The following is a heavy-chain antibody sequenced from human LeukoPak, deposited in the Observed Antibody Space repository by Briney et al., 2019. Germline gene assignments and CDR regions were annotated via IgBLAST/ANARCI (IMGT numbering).Heavy chain of an antibody. CDR3: ARSTVVNNLDY. Sequence: SETLSLTXTVSGYSISSGYYWGWIRQPPGKGLEWIGSIYHSGSTYYNPSLKSRVTISVDTSKNQFSLKLSSVTAADTAVYYCARSTVVNNLDYWGQGTLVTVSS. V-gene: IGHV4-38-2*02. CDR1: GYSISSGYY. D-gene: IGHD2-21*01. J-gene: IGHJ4*02. CDR2: IYHSGST.